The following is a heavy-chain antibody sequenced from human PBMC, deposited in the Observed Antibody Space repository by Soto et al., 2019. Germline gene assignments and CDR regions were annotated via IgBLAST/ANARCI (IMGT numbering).Heavy chain of an antibody. Sequence: GASVKVSCKASGGTFSSYAISWVRQAPGQGLEWMGGIIPIFGTANYAQKFQGRVTITADESTSTAYMELSSLRSEDTAVYYCARDHENDYGDYGETELDYWGQGTLVTVSS. V-gene: IGHV1-69*13. D-gene: IGHD4-17*01. CDR3: ARDHENDYGDYGETELDY. J-gene: IGHJ4*02. CDR1: GGTFSSYA. CDR2: IIPIFGTA.